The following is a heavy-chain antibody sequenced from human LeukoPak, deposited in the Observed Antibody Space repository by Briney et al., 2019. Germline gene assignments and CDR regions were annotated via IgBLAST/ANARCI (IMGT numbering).Heavy chain of an antibody. Sequence: GGSLRLSCSASGFTFGDYAMSWFRQAPGKGLEWVGFIRSKTYGGTTEYAASVKGRFTISRDDSKSIAYLQMNSLKTEDTAFYYCTRLIVVVVAASDRAAFDVWGQGTMVTVSS. CDR1: GFTFGDYA. CDR2: IRSKTYGGTT. D-gene: IGHD2-15*01. J-gene: IGHJ3*01. V-gene: IGHV3-49*03. CDR3: TRLIVVVVAASDRAAFDV.